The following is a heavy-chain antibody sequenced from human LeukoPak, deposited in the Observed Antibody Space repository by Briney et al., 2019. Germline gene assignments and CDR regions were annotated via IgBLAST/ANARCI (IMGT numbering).Heavy chain of an antibody. J-gene: IGHJ3*02. Sequence: PSETLSLTCTVSGGSISSYYWSWIRQPAGKGLEWIGRIYATGSTNYNPSLKSRVTMSVDTSKNQFSLKLSSVTAADTAVYYCARDRNHYYGSGSYPYDAFDIWGQGTMVTVSS. CDR2: IYATGST. CDR1: GGSISSYY. V-gene: IGHV4-4*07. CDR3: ARDRNHYYGSGSYPYDAFDI. D-gene: IGHD3-10*01.